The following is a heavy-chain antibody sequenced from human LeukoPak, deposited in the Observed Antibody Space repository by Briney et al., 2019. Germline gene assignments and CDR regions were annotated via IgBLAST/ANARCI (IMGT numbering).Heavy chain of an antibody. Sequence: GESLKISCKGSGYSFTSYWIGWVRQMPGKGLEWMGIIYPGDSVRYSPSFQGQVTISVDKSISTAYLQWSSLKASDTAMYYCARGATTGDFWGQGTLVTVSS. V-gene: IGHV5-51*01. CDR2: IYPGDSV. D-gene: IGHD4-17*01. CDR1: GYSFTSYW. CDR3: ARGATTGDF. J-gene: IGHJ4*02.